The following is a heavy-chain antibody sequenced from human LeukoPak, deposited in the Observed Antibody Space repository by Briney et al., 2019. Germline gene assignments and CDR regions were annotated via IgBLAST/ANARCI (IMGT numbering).Heavy chain of an antibody. J-gene: IGHJ5*02. CDR1: GYTFTSYY. Sequence: ASVKVSCKASGYTFTSYYIHWVRQAPGQGLEWMGWISAYNGNTNYAQKLQGRVTMTTDTSTSTAYMELRSLRSDDTAVYYCARVRQWLVPNWFDPWGQGTLVTVSS. D-gene: IGHD6-19*01. V-gene: IGHV1-18*04. CDR3: ARVRQWLVPNWFDP. CDR2: ISAYNGNT.